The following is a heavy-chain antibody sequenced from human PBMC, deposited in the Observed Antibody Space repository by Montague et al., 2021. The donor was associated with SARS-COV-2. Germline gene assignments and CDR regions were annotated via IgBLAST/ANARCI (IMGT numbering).Heavy chain of an antibody. CDR2: ISGSGGST. V-gene: IGHV3-23*01. D-gene: IGHD3-10*01. CDR1: GFPFSSYA. CDR3: AKGAGVRGVIIKLNWFDP. Sequence: FRRLSCAASGFPFSSYAMSWVRQAPGKGLEWVSAISGSGGSTYYADSVKGRFTISRDNSKNTLYLQMNSLRAEDTAVYYCAKGAGVRGVIIKLNWFDPWGQGTLVTVSS. J-gene: IGHJ5*02.